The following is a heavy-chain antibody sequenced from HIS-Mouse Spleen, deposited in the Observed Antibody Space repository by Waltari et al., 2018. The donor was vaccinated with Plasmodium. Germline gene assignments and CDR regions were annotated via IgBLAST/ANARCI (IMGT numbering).Heavy chain of an antibody. CDR1: GYSIRLGSY. CDR2: IYHSGST. CDR3: ARQSYYGSGSYYNVG. Sequence: QVQLQESGPGLVKPSETLSLTCTVSGYSIRLGSYWARIRHPPGKGLEWIGSIYHSGSTYYNPSLKSGVTISVDTSKNQFSLKLSSVTAADTAVYYCARQSYYGSGSYYNVGWGQGTLVTVSS. D-gene: IGHD3-10*01. J-gene: IGHJ4*02. V-gene: IGHV4-38-2*02.